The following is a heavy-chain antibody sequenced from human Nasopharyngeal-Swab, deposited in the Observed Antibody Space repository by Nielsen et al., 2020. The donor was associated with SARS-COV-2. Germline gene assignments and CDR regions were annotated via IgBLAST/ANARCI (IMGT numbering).Heavy chain of an antibody. Sequence: GESLKISCAASGFTFSSYAMSWVRQAPGKGLEWVSAISGSGGSTYYADSVKGRFTISRDNSKNTLYLQMNSLRAEDTAVYYCARDIVGATTGFDYWGQGTLVTVSS. V-gene: IGHV3-23*01. CDR1: GFTFSSYA. J-gene: IGHJ4*02. CDR3: ARDIVGATTGFDY. CDR2: ISGSGGST. D-gene: IGHD1-26*01.